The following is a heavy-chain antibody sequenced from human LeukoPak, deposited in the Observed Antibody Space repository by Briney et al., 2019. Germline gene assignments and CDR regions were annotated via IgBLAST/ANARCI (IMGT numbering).Heavy chain of an antibody. CDR3: ARAVYYGSGNDAFDI. Sequence: PSETLSLTCTVSGGSISSYYWSWIRQPPGKGLEWIGYIYYGGSTNYNPSLKSRVTISVDTSKNQFSLKLSSVTAADTAVYYCARAVYYGSGNDAFDIWGQGTMVTVSS. CDR2: IYYGGST. V-gene: IGHV4-59*01. CDR1: GGSISSYY. D-gene: IGHD3-10*01. J-gene: IGHJ3*02.